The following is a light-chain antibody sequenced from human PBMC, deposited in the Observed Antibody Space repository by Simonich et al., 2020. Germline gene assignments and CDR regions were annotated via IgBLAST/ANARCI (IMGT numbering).Light chain of an antibody. V-gene: IGLV2-8*01. CDR2: EVS. CDR1: SSDFGAYNY. J-gene: IGLJ3*02. CDR3: SSYAGSNNWV. Sequence: QSDLTQPPSESGALGQSVTLSWTVTSSDFGAYNYVSCYQQHPGKAPKLMIYEVSNRPSGVPDRFSGSKSGNTASLTVSGLQAEDEADYYCSSYAGSNNWVFGGGTKLTVL.